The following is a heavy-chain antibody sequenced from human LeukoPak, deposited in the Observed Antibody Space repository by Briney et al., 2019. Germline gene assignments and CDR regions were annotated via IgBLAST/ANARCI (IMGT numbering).Heavy chain of an antibody. CDR3: AHYYDSSGYLGY. Sequence: WGSLRLSCAASGFTFSSYEMNWVRQGPGPGLEWVAVISSDESNKYYADSVKGRFSISRDNSKNTLYLQMNSLRAEDTAVYYCAHYYDSSGYLGYWGQGTLVTVSS. J-gene: IGHJ4*02. CDR2: ISSDESNK. D-gene: IGHD3-22*01. V-gene: IGHV3-30*03. CDR1: GFTFSSYE.